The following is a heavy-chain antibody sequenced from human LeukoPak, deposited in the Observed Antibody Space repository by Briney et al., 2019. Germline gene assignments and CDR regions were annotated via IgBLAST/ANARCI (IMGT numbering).Heavy chain of an antibody. CDR2: LKEDGSEK. CDR3: VRKPVDY. CDR1: GFTFSSYW. Sequence: PGGSLRLSCVASGFTFSSYWMHWVRQAPGKGLEWVANLKEDGSEKYYVDSVKGRFTISRDNAKNSLFLQMNSLRAEDTAVYYCVRKPVDYWGQGTLVTVSS. V-gene: IGHV3-7*03. J-gene: IGHJ4*02.